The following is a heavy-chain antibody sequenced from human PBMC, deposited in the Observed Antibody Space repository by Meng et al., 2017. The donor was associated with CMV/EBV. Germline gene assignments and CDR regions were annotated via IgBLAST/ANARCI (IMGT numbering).Heavy chain of an antibody. CDR3: ARFMSSSWDHYFDY. J-gene: IGHJ4*02. Sequence: QVAVAESGGGGKTPGALVNVSCKASGYTFTGYYMHWVRQAPGQGLEWMGWINPNSGGTNYAQKFQGRVTMTRDTSISTAYMELSRLRSDDTAVYYCARFMSSSWDHYFDYWGQGTLVTVSS. CDR1: GYTFTGYY. D-gene: IGHD6-13*01. V-gene: IGHV1-2*02. CDR2: INPNSGGT.